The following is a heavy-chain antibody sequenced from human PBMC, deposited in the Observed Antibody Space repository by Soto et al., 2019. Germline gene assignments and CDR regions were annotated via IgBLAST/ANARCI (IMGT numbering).Heavy chain of an antibody. Sequence: GGSLRLSCAASGFTFSSYAMSWVRQAPGKGLEWVSAISGSGGSTYYADSVKGRFTISRDNSKNTLYLQMYSLRAEDTAVYYCAKDLNFWSGYLYDYWGQGTLVTVSS. D-gene: IGHD3-3*01. CDR3: AKDLNFWSGYLYDY. V-gene: IGHV3-23*01. J-gene: IGHJ4*02. CDR1: GFTFSSYA. CDR2: ISGSGGST.